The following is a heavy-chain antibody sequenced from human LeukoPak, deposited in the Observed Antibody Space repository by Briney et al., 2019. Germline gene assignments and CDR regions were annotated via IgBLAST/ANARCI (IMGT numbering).Heavy chain of an antibody. J-gene: IGHJ4*02. CDR3: ARAGETGYSSP. CDR2: IYHSGTT. V-gene: IGHV4-4*02. CDR1: GASISSGHW. D-gene: IGHD6-19*01. Sequence: SGTLSLTCAVSGASISSGHWWSWVRQPPGKGLEWIGEIYHSGTTNYNPSFKSRVTISVDKSNNKFSLNMSAVTAADTAVYYCARAGETGYSSPWGQGSLVTVSS.